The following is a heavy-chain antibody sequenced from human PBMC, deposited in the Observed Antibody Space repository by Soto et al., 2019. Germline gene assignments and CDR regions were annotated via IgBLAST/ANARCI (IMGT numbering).Heavy chain of an antibody. D-gene: IGHD6-19*01. CDR2: VYYTGST. J-gene: IGHJ4*02. CDR3: ARSVAVPGAHIDY. Sequence: XVTLSLTCSVSGGSISGSYWSWIRQSPGKGLEWLGYVYYTGSTNYSPSLRSRVSISVDTSKNEFSLRPSSVTAADTAVYFCARSVAVPGAHIDYWGQGTQVTVSS. V-gene: IGHV4-59*01. CDR1: GGSISGSY.